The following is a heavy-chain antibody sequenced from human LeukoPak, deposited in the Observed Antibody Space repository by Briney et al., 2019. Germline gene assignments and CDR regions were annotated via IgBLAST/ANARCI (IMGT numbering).Heavy chain of an antibody. V-gene: IGHV1-8*03. J-gene: IGHJ4*02. CDR1: GYTFTSYD. D-gene: IGHD2-2*01. Sequence: ASVKVCCKASGYTFTSYDINWVRQATGQGLGWMGWMNPNSGNTGYTQKFQGRVTITRNTSISTAYMELSSLRSEDTAVYYCARSYWSSTSCYDYFDYWGQGTLVTVSS. CDR2: MNPNSGNT. CDR3: ARSYWSSTSCYDYFDY.